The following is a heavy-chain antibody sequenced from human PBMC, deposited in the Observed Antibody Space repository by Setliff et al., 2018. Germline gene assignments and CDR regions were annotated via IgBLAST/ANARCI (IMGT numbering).Heavy chain of an antibody. V-gene: IGHV4-59*11. Sequence: SETLSLTCTVSGASISSHYWSWIRQAPGKGLQWIAYVHYNGETNYNPSLKSRVLISVDTSKNQLSLRVTSVTAADTAVYYCARDPGFHSGTWCLGDWGQGTQVTVSS. CDR2: VHYNGET. CDR3: ARDPGFHSGTWCLGD. D-gene: IGHD2-8*01. CDR1: GASISSHY. J-gene: IGHJ4*02.